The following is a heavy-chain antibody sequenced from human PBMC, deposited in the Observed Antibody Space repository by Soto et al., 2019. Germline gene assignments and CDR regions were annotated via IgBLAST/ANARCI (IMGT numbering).Heavy chain of an antibody. V-gene: IGHV4-34*01. CDR1: GGSFSGYY. CDR2: INHSGST. CDR3: ARDRGGITVSSKPLGEWFDL. J-gene: IGHJ5*02. Sequence: SETLSLTCAVYGGSFSGYYWSWIRQPPGKGLEWIGEINHSGSTNYNPSLKSRVTISVDTSKNQFSLKLSSVTAADTAVYYCARDRGGITVSSKPLGEWFDLWGQGILVTVSS. D-gene: IGHD3-16*01.